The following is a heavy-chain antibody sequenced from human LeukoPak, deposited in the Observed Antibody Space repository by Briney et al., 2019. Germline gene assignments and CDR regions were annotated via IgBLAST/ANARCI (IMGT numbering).Heavy chain of an antibody. J-gene: IGHJ4*02. CDR3: ARAIQQLVDY. D-gene: IGHD6-13*01. V-gene: IGHV4-39*07. Sequence: SETLSLTCTVSGGSISSSSYYWGWLRQPPGKGLEWIGSIYYSGSTYYNPSLKSRVTTSVDTSKNQFSLKLSSVTAADTAVYYCARAIQQLVDYWGQGTLVTVSS. CDR2: IYYSGST. CDR1: GGSISSSSYY.